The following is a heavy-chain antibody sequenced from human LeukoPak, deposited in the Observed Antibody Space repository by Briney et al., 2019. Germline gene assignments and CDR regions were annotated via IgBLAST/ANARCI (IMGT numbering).Heavy chain of an antibody. CDR1: GGSFSGYY. D-gene: IGHD1-26*01. V-gene: IGHV4-34*01. CDR2: INHSGST. Sequence: SETLSLTCAVYGGSFSGYYWSWIRQPPGKGLEWIGEINHSGSTNYNPSLKSRVTISVDTSKNQFSLRLNSVTAADTAMYYCARLRSPGDFDYWGQGTLVTVSS. CDR3: ARLRSPGDFDY. J-gene: IGHJ4*02.